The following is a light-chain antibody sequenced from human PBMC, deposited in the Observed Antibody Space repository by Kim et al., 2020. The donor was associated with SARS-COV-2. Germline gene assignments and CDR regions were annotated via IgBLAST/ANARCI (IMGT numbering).Light chain of an antibody. CDR1: QSVNSN. J-gene: IGKJ5*01. V-gene: IGKV3D-15*01. CDR2: GAS. CDR3: QQYNDWPPIT. Sequence: SPGERATLYCRAMQSVNSNIAWYQQKPGQAPRLLIYGASMKASGIPARFSGSGSGTEFTFTISSLQSEDSALYDCQQYNDWPPITFGQGTRLEIK.